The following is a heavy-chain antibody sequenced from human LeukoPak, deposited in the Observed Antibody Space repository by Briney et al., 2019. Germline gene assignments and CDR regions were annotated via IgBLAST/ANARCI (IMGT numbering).Heavy chain of an antibody. J-gene: IGHJ4*02. CDR1: GFTFSDYY. V-gene: IGHV3-11*04. CDR2: ISSSGSTI. Sequence: GGSLRLSCAASGFTFSDYYMSWIRQAPGKGLEWVSYISSSGSTIYYADSVKGRFTISRDNAKNSLYLQMNSLRAEDTAVYYCVRGRTSGSSWPFDYWGQGTLVTVSS. D-gene: IGHD6-13*01. CDR3: VRGRTSGSSWPFDY.